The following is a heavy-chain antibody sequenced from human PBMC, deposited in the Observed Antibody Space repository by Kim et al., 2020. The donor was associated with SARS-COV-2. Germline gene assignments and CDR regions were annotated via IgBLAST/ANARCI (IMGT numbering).Heavy chain of an antibody. CDR1: GYTFTSYG. J-gene: IGHJ6*02. D-gene: IGHD3-10*01. Sequence: ASVKVSCKASGYTFTSYGISWVRQAPGQGLEWMGWISAYNGNTNYAQKLQGRVTMTTDTSTSTAYMELRSLRSDDTAVYYCARDRPYLDPDHGSGSLSYGMDVWGQGTTVTVSS. CDR2: ISAYNGNT. CDR3: ARDRPYLDPDHGSGSLSYGMDV. V-gene: IGHV1-18*01.